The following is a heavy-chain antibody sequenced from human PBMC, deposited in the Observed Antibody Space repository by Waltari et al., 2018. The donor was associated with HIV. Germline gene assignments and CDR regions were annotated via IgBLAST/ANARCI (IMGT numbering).Heavy chain of an antibody. D-gene: IGHD3-3*01. CDR1: GYTFTSYG. J-gene: IGHJ4*02. CDR3: ARDTASYYDFWSGYLPPDY. CDR2: IGAYNGNT. Sequence: QVQLVQSGAEVKKPGASVKVSCKASGYTFTSYGISWVRQAPGQGREWMGWIGAYNGNTNYAQKLQGRVTMTTDTATSTAYMELRSLRADDSAVYYCARDTASYYDFWSGYLPPDYWGQGTLVTVSS. V-gene: IGHV1-18*01.